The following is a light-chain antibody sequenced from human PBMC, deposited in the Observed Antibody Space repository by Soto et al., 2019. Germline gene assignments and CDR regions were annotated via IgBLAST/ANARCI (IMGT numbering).Light chain of an antibody. Sequence: QSALTQPRSVSGSPGQSVTISCTGTTSDVGNYDYVSWYQQHPGNVPKLMIYDVTKRPSGVPDRFSGSKSGNTASLTISGLQAEDEADYYCCSYAGGPYVFVTGTKLTVL. CDR2: DVT. J-gene: IGLJ1*01. V-gene: IGLV2-11*01. CDR3: CSYAGGPYV. CDR1: TSDVGNYDY.